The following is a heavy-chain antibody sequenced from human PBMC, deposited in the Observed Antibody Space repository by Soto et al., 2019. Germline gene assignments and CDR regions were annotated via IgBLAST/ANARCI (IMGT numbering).Heavy chain of an antibody. V-gene: IGHV4-4*07. CDR3: ARDLSKNLWFGELSPLWFDP. D-gene: IGHD3-10*01. Sequence: PSETLSLTCTVAGGSISSYYWSWIRQPAGKGLEWIGRIYTSGSTNYNPSLKSRVTMSVDTSKNQFSLKLSSVTAADTAVYYCARDLSKNLWFGELSPLWFDPWGQGTLVTVS. CDR1: GGSISSYY. J-gene: IGHJ5*02. CDR2: IYTSGST.